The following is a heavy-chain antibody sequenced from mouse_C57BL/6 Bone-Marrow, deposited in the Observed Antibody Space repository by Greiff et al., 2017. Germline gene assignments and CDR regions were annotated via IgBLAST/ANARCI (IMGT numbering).Heavy chain of an antibody. D-gene: IGHD3-2*02. J-gene: IGHJ2*01. Sequence: EVKLVESWGDLVKPGGSLKLSCAASGFTFSSYGMSWVRQTPDKRLEWVATISSGGSYTYYPDSVKGRFTISRDNAKNTLYLQMSSLKSEDTAMYYCARLDSSGYFDYWGQGTTLTGSS. CDR2: ISSGGSYT. CDR3: ARLDSSGYFDY. V-gene: IGHV5-6*01. CDR1: GFTFSSYG.